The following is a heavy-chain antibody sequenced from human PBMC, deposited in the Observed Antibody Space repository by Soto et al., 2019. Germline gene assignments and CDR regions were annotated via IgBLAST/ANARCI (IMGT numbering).Heavy chain of an antibody. D-gene: IGHD3-10*01. J-gene: IGHJ4*02. V-gene: IGHV3-30-3*01. CDR3: ARAYKGDYFDY. CDR1: GFTFSSYA. CDR2: TSYDGSNK. Sequence: QMQLVESGGGVVQPGRSLRLSCAASGFTFSSYAMHWVRQAPGKGLEWVAVTSYDGSNKYYADSVKGRFTISRDNSKNTLYLQMNSLRAEDTAVYYCARAYKGDYFDYWGQGTLVTVSS.